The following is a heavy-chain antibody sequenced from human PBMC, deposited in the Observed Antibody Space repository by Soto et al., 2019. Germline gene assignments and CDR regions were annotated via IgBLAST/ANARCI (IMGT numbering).Heavy chain of an antibody. CDR1: GGSISSYY. V-gene: IGHV4-59*01. CDR2: IYYSGST. D-gene: IGHD6-6*01. Sequence: PSETLSLTCTVSGGSISSYYWSWIRQPPGKGLEWIGYIYYSGSTNYNPSLKSRVTISVDTSKNQFSLKLSSATAADTAVYYCACSSSDDYYYYYYGMDVWGQGTTVTVSS. J-gene: IGHJ6*02. CDR3: ACSSSDDYYYYYYGMDV.